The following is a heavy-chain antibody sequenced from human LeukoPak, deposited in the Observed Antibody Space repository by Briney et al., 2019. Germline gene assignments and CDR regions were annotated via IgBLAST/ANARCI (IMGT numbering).Heavy chain of an antibody. Sequence: PSETLSLTCAVYGGSFSGYYWSWIRQPPGKGLEWIGEINHGGSTNYNPSLKSRVTISVDTSKNQFSLKLSSVTAADTAVYYCATLPLLPRIAVAGTPRHYYYYYGMDVWGQGTTVTVSS. D-gene: IGHD6-19*01. CDR2: INHGGST. CDR3: ATLPLLPRIAVAGTPRHYYYYYGMDV. CDR1: GGSFSGYY. V-gene: IGHV4-34*01. J-gene: IGHJ6*02.